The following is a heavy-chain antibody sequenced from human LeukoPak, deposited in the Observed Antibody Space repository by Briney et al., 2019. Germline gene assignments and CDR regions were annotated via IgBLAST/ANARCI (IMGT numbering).Heavy chain of an antibody. CDR3: ARLGDIVIVPVGTGLAAAGPFDY. Sequence: GGSLRLSCAASGFTFSNYWMSWVRQSPGKGLEWVANIKQDGSEKYYVDSVKGRFTISRDNAKNSLYLQMNSLRAEDTAVYYCARLGDIVIVPVGTGLAAAGPFDYWGQGTLVTVSS. J-gene: IGHJ4*02. D-gene: IGHD2-2*01. CDR1: GFTFSNYW. V-gene: IGHV3-7*01. CDR2: IKQDGSEK.